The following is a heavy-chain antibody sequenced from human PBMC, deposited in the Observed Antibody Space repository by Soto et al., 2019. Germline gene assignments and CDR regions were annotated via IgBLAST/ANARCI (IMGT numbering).Heavy chain of an antibody. D-gene: IGHD1-26*01. Sequence: QVQLQESGPGLVKPSQTLSLTCTVSGGSISSGGYYWSWIRQHPGKGLEWIGYIYYSGSTYYNPSLKSRVTLSVDTSKNQFSLKLSSVTAADTAVYYCARDKEWEGGEDAFDIWGQGTMVTVSS. V-gene: IGHV4-31*03. J-gene: IGHJ3*02. CDR3: ARDKEWEGGEDAFDI. CDR2: IYYSGST. CDR1: GGSISSGGYY.